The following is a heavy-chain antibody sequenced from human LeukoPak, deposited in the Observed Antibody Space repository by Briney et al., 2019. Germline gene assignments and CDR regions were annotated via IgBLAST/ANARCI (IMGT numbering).Heavy chain of an antibody. CDR3: ARDRVETIWTYPPSFDS. Sequence: GGSLRLSCAASGFTFSVHWMHWARQAPGKGPVWVSRINSEQSDTTYADSVKGRFTISRDNAKNTLYLQMNNLRAEDTAVYFCARDRVETIWTYPPSFDSWGQGTLVTVSS. D-gene: IGHD1-7*01. CDR2: INSEQSDT. V-gene: IGHV3-74*01. J-gene: IGHJ4*02. CDR1: GFTFSVHW.